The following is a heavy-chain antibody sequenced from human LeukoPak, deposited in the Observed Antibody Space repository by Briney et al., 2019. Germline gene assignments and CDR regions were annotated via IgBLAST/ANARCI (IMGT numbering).Heavy chain of an antibody. V-gene: IGHV3-7*01. D-gene: IGHD3-10*01. CDR1: GFTFSGYW. CDR2: IKQDGGEK. Sequence: GGSPRLSCAASGFTFSGYWMSWLRQAPGKGLEWVANIKQDGGEKYYVDSVKGRFTISRDNAKNSLYLQMNSLRAEDTAVYYCARDCGFGQADVWGKGTTVTVSS. CDR3: ARDCGFGQADV. J-gene: IGHJ6*04.